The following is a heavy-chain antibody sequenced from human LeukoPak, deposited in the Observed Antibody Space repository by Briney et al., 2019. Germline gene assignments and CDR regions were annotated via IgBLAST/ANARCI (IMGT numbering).Heavy chain of an antibody. J-gene: IGHJ4*02. CDR1: GFTFSSHW. V-gene: IGHV3-7*01. CDR2: IREDGSEK. Sequence: GGSLRLSCAASGFTFSSHWMSWVRQTPGKGLEWVANIREDGSEKYYVDSVKGRFTISRDNSKNTLYLQMNSLRAEDTAVYYCARDRFGDLDYWGQGTLVTVSS. D-gene: IGHD3-10*01. CDR3: ARDRFGDLDY.